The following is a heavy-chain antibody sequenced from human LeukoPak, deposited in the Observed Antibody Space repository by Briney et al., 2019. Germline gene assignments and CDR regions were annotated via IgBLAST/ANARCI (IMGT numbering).Heavy chain of an antibody. V-gene: IGHV4-61*02. Sequence: PSETLSLTCTVSGGSISSGSYYWSWIRQPAGKGLEWIGRINISGSTNCNPSLKSRATISVDTSKNQFSLKLSSVTAADTAAYYCAREFRIRLDPWGQGTLVTVSS. J-gene: IGHJ5*02. CDR1: GGSISSGSYY. CDR2: INISGST. D-gene: IGHD2-21*01. CDR3: AREFRIRLDP.